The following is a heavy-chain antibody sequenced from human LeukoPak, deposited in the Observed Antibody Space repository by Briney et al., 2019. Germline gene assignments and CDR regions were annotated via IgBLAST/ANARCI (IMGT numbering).Heavy chain of an antibody. V-gene: IGHV3-66*01. CDR1: GFTVSSNY. Sequence: GGSLRLSCAASGFTVSSNYMSWVRQAPGKGLEWVSVIYSGGSTYYADSVKGRFTISRDNSKNTLYLQMNSLRAEDTAVYYCARRWFGEHDAFDIWGQGTMVTVSS. D-gene: IGHD3-10*01. J-gene: IGHJ3*02. CDR2: IYSGGST. CDR3: ARRWFGEHDAFDI.